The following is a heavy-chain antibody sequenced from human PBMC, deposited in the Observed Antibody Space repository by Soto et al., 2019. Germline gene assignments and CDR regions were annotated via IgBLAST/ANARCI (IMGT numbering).Heavy chain of an antibody. CDR1: GYAFEDYA. V-gene: IGHV3-43D*04. D-gene: IGHD5-12*01. Sequence: PGGSLRLSCSTSGYAFEDYAVHWVRQVPGKGLEWVSLISWDGESTYYADPVKGRFTVSRDNSEKSLYLQMNSVRVDDTALYYCAKVGQLDITTGHAYFDHWGQGTLGTVSS. CDR2: ISWDGEST. CDR3: AKVGQLDITTGHAYFDH. J-gene: IGHJ4*02.